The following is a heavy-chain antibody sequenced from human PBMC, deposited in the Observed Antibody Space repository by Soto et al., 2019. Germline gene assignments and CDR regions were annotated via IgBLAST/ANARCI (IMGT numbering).Heavy chain of an antibody. D-gene: IGHD2-21*01. CDR3: ARTLWNLDY. CDR2: IWYDGRNK. CDR1: GFTFSSYG. V-gene: IGHV3-33*01. J-gene: IGHJ4*02. Sequence: QVQLVESGGGVVQPGRSLRLSCAASGFTFSSYGMHWVRQAPGKGLEWVAVIWYDGRNKYYADSVKGRFTISRDNPKNTLYLEMNSLRAEDTAVYYCARTLWNLDYWGQGTLVTVSS.